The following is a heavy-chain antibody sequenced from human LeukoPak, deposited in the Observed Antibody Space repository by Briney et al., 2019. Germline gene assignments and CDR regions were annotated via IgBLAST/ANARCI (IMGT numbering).Heavy chain of an antibody. Sequence: GGSLRLSCAASGVTFSSYWMNWVRQAPGKGLEWVAIIKQDGSEKYYVGFVKGRFSISRDNAKNSLYLQMNSLGADDTAVYYCAGGTGMDVWGQGTPVTVSS. CDR3: AGGTGMDV. CDR2: IKQDGSEK. V-gene: IGHV3-7*05. CDR1: GVTFSSYW. J-gene: IGHJ6*02. D-gene: IGHD1-1*01.